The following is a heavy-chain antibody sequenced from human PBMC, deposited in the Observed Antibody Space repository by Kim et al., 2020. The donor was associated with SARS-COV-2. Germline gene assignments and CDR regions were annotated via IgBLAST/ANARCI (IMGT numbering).Heavy chain of an antibody. Sequence: GGSLRLSCAASGFTFSNAWMSWVRQAPGKGLEWVGRIKSKTDGGTTDYAAPVKGRFTISRDDSKNTLYLQMNSLKTEDTAVYYCTTPKVGYCSGGSCYGGDYWGQGTLVTVSS. CDR3: TTPKVGYCSGGSCYGGDY. CDR2: IKSKTDGGTT. J-gene: IGHJ4*02. D-gene: IGHD2-15*01. CDR1: GFTFSNAW. V-gene: IGHV3-15*01.